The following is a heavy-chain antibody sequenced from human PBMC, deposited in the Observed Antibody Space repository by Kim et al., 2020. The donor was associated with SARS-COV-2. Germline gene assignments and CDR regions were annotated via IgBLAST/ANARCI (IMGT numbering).Heavy chain of an antibody. V-gene: IGHV5-51*04. Sequence: RYNRTFKGQVTIAADKPISTAYLQWSSLKASDTAIYYCARRAGSDEYFEYWGQGTLVTFSS. D-gene: IGHD1-1*01. J-gene: IGHJ4*02. CDR3: ARRAGSDEYFEY.